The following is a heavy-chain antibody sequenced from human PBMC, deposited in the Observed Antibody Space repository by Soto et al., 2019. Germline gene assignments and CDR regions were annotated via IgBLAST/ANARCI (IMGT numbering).Heavy chain of an antibody. J-gene: IGHJ6*03. V-gene: IGHV1-18*01. CDR1: GYTFSNYG. CDR3: ARLPTLRNPKYSYYYYVDV. CDR2: ISVNTGDT. Sequence: QVQLAQSGAEVKKPGASVEVSCRASGYTFSNYGISWVRQAPGQALEWMAWISVNTGDTNFAQKFQGRLTVTTDTSTSTVYMGLRGLRADNPAFYYCARLPTLRNPKYSYYYYVDVWGKGAAVSVS. D-gene: IGHD4-4*01.